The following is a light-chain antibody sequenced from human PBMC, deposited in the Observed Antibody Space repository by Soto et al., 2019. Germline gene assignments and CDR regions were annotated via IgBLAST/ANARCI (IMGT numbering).Light chain of an antibody. J-gene: IGKJ1*01. CDR1: QGISSY. CDR2: AAS. V-gene: IGKV1-9*01. Sequence: DIQLTQSPSFLSASVGDRVTITCRASQGISSYLAWYQQKPGKAHKLLIYAASTLQSGVPSRFSGSGSGTEFTLTISSLQPEDFATYYCHQSRSFGQGTKVEIK. CDR3: HQSRS.